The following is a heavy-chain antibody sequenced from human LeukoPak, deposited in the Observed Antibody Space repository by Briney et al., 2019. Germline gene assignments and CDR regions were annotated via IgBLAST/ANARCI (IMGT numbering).Heavy chain of an antibody. Sequence: PGGSLRLSCAASGVTVNSYAMSWVRQAPGKGLEWVSAISGSGGSTYYADSVKGRFTISRDNSKNTLYLQMNSLRAEDTAVYYCAKDPRFLEWLLSWGQGTLVTVSS. CDR1: GVTVNSYA. CDR3: AKDPRFLEWLLS. V-gene: IGHV3-23*01. D-gene: IGHD3-3*01. J-gene: IGHJ4*02. CDR2: ISGSGGST.